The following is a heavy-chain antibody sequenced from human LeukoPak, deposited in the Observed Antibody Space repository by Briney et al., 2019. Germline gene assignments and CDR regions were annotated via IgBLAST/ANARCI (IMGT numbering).Heavy chain of an antibody. CDR1: GGSISSYY. CDR3: ARDRGQWLLNWFDP. D-gene: IGHD6-19*01. CDR2: IYYSGST. J-gene: IGHJ5*02. Sequence: PSETLSLTCTVSGGSISSYYWSWIRQPQGKGLEWIGYIYYSGSTNYNPSLKSRVTISVDTSKNQFSLKLSSVTAADTAVYYCARDRGQWLLNWFDPWGQGTLVTVSS. V-gene: IGHV4-59*01.